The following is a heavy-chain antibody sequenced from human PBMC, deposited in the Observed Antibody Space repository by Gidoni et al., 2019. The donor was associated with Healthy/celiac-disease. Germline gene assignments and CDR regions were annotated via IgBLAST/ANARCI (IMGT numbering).Heavy chain of an antibody. D-gene: IGHD3-3*01. CDR3: ARAGFWSGYYTLTAWNSFDY. Sequence: QVQLQQWGAGLLKPSETLSLTCAVYGGSFSGYSWSWIRQPPGKGLEWIGEINHSGSTNYNPSLKSRVTISVDTSKNQFSLKLSSVTAADTAVYYCARAGFWSGYYTLTAWNSFDYWGQGTLVTVSS. J-gene: IGHJ4*02. CDR2: INHSGST. V-gene: IGHV4-34*01. CDR1: GGSFSGYS.